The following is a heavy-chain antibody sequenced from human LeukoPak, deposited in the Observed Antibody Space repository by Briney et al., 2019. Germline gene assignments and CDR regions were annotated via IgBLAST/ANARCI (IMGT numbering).Heavy chain of an antibody. Sequence: GGSLRLSCAASGFTFSNYGIHWVRQAPGKGLEWVALIRSDGSDKYYADSVKGRFTISRDNSRNTLYLQMTSLRADDTAVYYCAKAGDYSDVNGHYRFDYWGQGTLVTVSS. D-gene: IGHD3-3*01. J-gene: IGHJ4*02. CDR1: GFTFSNYG. CDR3: AKAGDYSDVNGHYRFDY. V-gene: IGHV3-30*02. CDR2: IRSDGSDK.